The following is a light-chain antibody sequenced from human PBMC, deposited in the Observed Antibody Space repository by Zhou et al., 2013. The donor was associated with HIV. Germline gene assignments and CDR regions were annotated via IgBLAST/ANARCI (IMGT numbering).Light chain of an antibody. CDR1: PAIDTY. CDR3: QQYYTTPALT. CDR2: AAS. J-gene: IGKJ4*01. V-gene: IGKV1-NL1*01. Sequence: DIQLTQSPSLLSASVGDRVTMTCRATPAIDTYLAWYQQRPGKAPKSLIYAASSLQSGVPSRFSGSGSGTDYTLTIGCLQPEDFATYYCQQYYTTPALTFGGGTKVEIK.